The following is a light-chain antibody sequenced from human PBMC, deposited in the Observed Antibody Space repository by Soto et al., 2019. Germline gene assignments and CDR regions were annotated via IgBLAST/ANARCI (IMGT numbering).Light chain of an antibody. J-gene: IGLJ3*02. CDR2: GNS. CDR1: NSNIGAGYD. CDR3: QSYDSSLSGWV. V-gene: IGLV1-40*01. Sequence: QLVLTQPPSVSGAPGQRVTISCTGYNSNIGAGYDVHWYQQLPGTAPKLLIYGNSNRPSGVPDRFSASKSGTSAALDITGLQAEDEADYYCQSYDSSLSGWVFGGGTKLTV.